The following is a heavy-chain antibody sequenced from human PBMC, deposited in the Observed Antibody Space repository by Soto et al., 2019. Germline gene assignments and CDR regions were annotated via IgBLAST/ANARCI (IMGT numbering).Heavy chain of an antibody. CDR3: TSALYCTNGVCYNDAFDI. D-gene: IGHD2-8*01. CDR1: GFTFSGSA. CDR2: IRSKANSYAT. Sequence: EVQLVESGGGLVQPGGSLKLSCAASGFTFSGSAMHWVRQASGKGLEWVGRIRSKANSYATAYATSVKGRFTISRDDSKNTAYLQMNSLKTEDTAVYYCTSALYCTNGVCYNDAFDIWGQGTMVTVSS. J-gene: IGHJ3*02. V-gene: IGHV3-73*01.